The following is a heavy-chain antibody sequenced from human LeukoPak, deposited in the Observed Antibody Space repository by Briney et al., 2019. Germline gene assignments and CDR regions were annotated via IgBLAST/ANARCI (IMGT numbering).Heavy chain of an antibody. D-gene: IGHD1-26*01. CDR1: GFTFSNAW. Sequence: GGSLRLSCAASGFTFSNAWMSWVRQAPGKGLEWVGRIKSKTDGGTTDYAAPVKGRFTISRDDSKNTLYLQMNSLKTEDTAVYYCTTDRRLGATSAEYFQHWGQGTLVTVSS. CDR3: TTDRRLGATSAEYFQH. V-gene: IGHV3-15*01. J-gene: IGHJ1*01. CDR2: IKSKTDGGTT.